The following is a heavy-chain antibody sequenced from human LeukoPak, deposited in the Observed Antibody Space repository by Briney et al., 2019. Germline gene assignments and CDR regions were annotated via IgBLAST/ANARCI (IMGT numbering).Heavy chain of an antibody. Sequence: GASVKVFCKASGYTFTSYDINWVRQATGQGLEWMGWMNPNSGNTGYAQKFQGRVTMTRNTSISTAYMELSSLRSEDTAVYYCARGAPRGGSSGWYTLYYYYYMDVWGKGTTVTVSS. CDR2: MNPNSGNT. D-gene: IGHD6-19*01. J-gene: IGHJ6*03. CDR1: GYTFTSYD. V-gene: IGHV1-8*01. CDR3: ARGAPRGGSSGWYTLYYYYYMDV.